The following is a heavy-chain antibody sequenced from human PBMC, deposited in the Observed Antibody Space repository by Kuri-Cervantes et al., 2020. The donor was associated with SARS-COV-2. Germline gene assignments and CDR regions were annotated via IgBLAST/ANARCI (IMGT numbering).Heavy chain of an antibody. V-gene: IGHV4-39*01. CDR1: GASIGSTDSY. Sequence: SETLSLTCTVSGASIGSTDSYWGWIRQPPGKAKEWIGSIKYSGSTFYNPSLKSRVTFSVDTSKNQFSLKLSSVTAADTAVYYCARLPALPWYFDYWGQGTLVTVSS. J-gene: IGHJ4*02. CDR2: IKYSGST. CDR3: ARLPALPWYFDY.